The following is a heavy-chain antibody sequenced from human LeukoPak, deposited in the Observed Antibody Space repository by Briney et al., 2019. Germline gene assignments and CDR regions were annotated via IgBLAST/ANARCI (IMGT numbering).Heavy chain of an antibody. D-gene: IGHD5-18*01. CDR3: ARLPPPRRGYSYGLDY. Sequence: GESLKISCKGSGYSFTSYWIGWVRQMPGKGLEWMGIIYPGDSDTRYSPSFQGQVTTSADKSISTAYLQWSSLKASDTAMYYCARLPPPRRGYSYGLDYWGQGTLVTVSS. V-gene: IGHV5-51*01. CDR1: GYSFTSYW. CDR2: IYPGDSDT. J-gene: IGHJ4*02.